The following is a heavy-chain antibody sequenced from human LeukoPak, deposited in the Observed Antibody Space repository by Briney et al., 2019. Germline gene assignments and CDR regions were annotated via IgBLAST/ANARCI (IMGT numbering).Heavy chain of an antibody. Sequence: ASVKVSCKASGYTFTSYDINWVRQATGQGLEWMGWMNPNSGNTGYAQKFQGRVTMTRNTTISTAYMELSSLRSEDTVVYYCARGRAYYYDSSGYKNWGQGTLVTVSS. D-gene: IGHD3-22*01. V-gene: IGHV1-8*01. CDR2: MNPNSGNT. J-gene: IGHJ4*02. CDR1: GYTFTSYD. CDR3: ARGRAYYYDSSGYKN.